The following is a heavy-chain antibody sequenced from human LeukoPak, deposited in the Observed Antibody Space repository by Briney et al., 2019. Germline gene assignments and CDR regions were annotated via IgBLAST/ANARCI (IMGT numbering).Heavy chain of an antibody. D-gene: IGHD3-3*01. CDR2: INPSGGST. Sequence: ASVKVSCKASGYTFTSYYMHWVRQAPGQGLEWMGIINPSGGSTSYAQKFQGRVTMTRDTSTSTVYMELSSLRSEDTAVYYCARDYDFWSGPQNNWFDPWGQGTLVTVSS. CDR3: ARDYDFWSGPQNNWFDP. CDR1: GYTFTSYY. V-gene: IGHV1-46*01. J-gene: IGHJ5*02.